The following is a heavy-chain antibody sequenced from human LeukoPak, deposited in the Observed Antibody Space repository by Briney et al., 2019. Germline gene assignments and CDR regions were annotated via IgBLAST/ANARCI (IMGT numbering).Heavy chain of an antibody. D-gene: IGHD6-13*01. Sequence: GASVKVSCKASGYTFTSHAMNWVRQAPGQGLEWMGWINTNTGNPTYAQGFTGRFVFSLDTSVSTAYLQISSLKAEDTAVYFCARDRIAAARDAFDIWGQGTMVTVSS. CDR3: ARDRIAAARDAFDI. CDR2: INTNTGNP. CDR1: GYTFTSHA. V-gene: IGHV7-4-1*02. J-gene: IGHJ3*02.